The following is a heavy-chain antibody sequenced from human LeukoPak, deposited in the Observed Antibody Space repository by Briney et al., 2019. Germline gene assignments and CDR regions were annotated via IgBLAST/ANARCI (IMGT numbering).Heavy chain of an antibody. D-gene: IGHD6-13*01. J-gene: IGHJ4*02. CDR2: IHPSGDAT. CDR3: ARSRIATAGPTLYFFDY. CDR1: GYTFNNYY. Sequence: ASVMVSRKASGYTFNNYYMHWVRLAPGQGLEWMGIIHPSGDATDYAQNFQGRVTMTIDTSTSTVYMELSSLRFADTAVYYCARSRIATAGPTLYFFDYWGQGTLVTVSS. V-gene: IGHV1-46*02.